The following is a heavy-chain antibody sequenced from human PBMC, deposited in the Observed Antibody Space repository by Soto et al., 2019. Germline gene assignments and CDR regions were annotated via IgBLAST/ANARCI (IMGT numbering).Heavy chain of an antibody. CDR3: ARGKEGCFWSGYYSGSYYYYGMDV. J-gene: IGHJ6*02. CDR1: GYTFTSYD. Sequence: ASVKVSCKASGYTFTSYDINWVRQATGQGLGWMGWMNPNSGNTCYAQKFQGRVTMNRNTSISTAYMELSSLRSEDTAVYYCARGKEGCFWSGYYSGSYYYYGMDVWGQGTTVTVSS. CDR2: MNPNSGNT. D-gene: IGHD3-3*01. V-gene: IGHV1-8*01.